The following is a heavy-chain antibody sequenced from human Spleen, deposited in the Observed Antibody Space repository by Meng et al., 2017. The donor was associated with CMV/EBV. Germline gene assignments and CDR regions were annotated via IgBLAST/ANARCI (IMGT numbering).Heavy chain of an antibody. D-gene: IGHD3-22*01. CDR1: GFTFSSYD. J-gene: IGHJ3*02. CDR2: IGTAGDT. Sequence: GGSLRLSCASSGFTFSSYDIHWVRQATGKRLEWVSAIGTAGDTYYAGSVKGRFTISRENAKNSLYLQMNSLRAGDTAVYYCAREAYHYDGSGYWAFDIWGQGTMVTVSS. CDR3: AREAYHYDGSGYWAFDI. V-gene: IGHV3-13*01.